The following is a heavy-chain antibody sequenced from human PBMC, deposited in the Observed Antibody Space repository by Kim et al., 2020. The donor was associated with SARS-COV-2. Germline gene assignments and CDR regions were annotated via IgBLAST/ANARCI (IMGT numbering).Heavy chain of an antibody. CDR3: AKTRGVSSWYTWWSYYYGMEV. Sequence: GGSLRLSCAASGFTFSSYAMSWVRQAPGKGLEWVSAISGSGGSTYYADSVKGRFTISRDNSKNTLYMQMNSLRAEDTAVYYCAKTRGVSSWYTWWSYYYGMEVWGQGTTVTVSS. D-gene: IGHD6-13*01. V-gene: IGHV3-23*01. CDR1: GFTFSSYA. CDR2: ISGSGGST. J-gene: IGHJ6*02.